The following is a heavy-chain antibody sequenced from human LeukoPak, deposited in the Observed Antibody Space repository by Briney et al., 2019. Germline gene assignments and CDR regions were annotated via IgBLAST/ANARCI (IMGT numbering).Heavy chain of an antibody. D-gene: IGHD5-12*01. CDR3: ARGFDSKSTYFDY. CDR1: GGSISSYY. CDR2: ISYSGST. J-gene: IGHJ4*02. Sequence: SETLSLTCTVSGGSISSYYWNWIRQSPGKGLEWIGYISYSGSTNYNPSLRSRVTISLDTSKNQFSLKVRSVTAADTAVYYCARGFDSKSTYFDYWGQGTLVTVSS. V-gene: IGHV4-59*01.